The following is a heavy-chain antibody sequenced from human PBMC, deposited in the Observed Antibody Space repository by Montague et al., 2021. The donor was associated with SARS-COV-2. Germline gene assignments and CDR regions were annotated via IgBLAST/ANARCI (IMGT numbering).Heavy chain of an antibody. J-gene: IGHJ5*02. D-gene: IGHD3-10*01. V-gene: IGHV4-31*03. CDR1: GGSIISGGYY. Sequence: TLSLTCTVSGGSIISGGYYWSWIRQHPGKGLEWIGYIYYSGSTYYNPSLKSRVTLSVDTSKDQFSLQLSSVTAADTAVYYCARGLYGPGSYYNWFDPWGQGTLVTVSS. CDR2: IYYSGST. CDR3: ARGLYGPGSYYNWFDP.